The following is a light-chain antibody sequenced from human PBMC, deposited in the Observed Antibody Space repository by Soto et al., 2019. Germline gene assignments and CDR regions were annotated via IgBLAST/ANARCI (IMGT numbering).Light chain of an antibody. CDR3: QQYNNWPPVT. CDR2: GAS. Sequence: ETVMMQSPATLSVPPGERVTLFCRASQSVSSNLAWYQQKSGQAPRLLIYGASTRATGIPARFSGSGSGTEFTLTFSSLQSEDSAIYYCQQYNNWPPVTFGQGTRLEIK. V-gene: IGKV3-15*01. CDR1: QSVSSN. J-gene: IGKJ5*01.